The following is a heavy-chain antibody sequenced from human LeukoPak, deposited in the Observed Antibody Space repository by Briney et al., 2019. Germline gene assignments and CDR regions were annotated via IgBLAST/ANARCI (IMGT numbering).Heavy chain of an antibody. CDR3: ARASTMVRGVSPYYYYYGMDV. D-gene: IGHD3-10*01. Sequence: GGSLRLSCAASGFTFSDYYMSWIRQAPGKGLEWVGRTRNKANSYTTEYAASVKGRFTISRDDSKNSLYLQMNSLKTEDTAVYYCARASTMVRGVSPYYYYYGMDVWGQGTTVTVSS. V-gene: IGHV3-72*01. J-gene: IGHJ6*02. CDR1: GFTFSDYY. CDR2: TRNKANSYTT.